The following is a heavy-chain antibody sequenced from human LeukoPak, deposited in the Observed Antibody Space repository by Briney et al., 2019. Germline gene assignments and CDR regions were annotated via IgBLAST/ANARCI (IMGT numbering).Heavy chain of an antibody. CDR3: ARASVGATTWSFDY. Sequence: GGSLRLSCAASGFTFSSYWMSWVRQAPGKGLEWVANIKQDGSEKYYVDSVKGRFTISRDNAKNSLYLQMNSQRAEDTAVYYCARASVGATTWSFDYWGQGTLVTVSS. J-gene: IGHJ4*02. D-gene: IGHD1-26*01. V-gene: IGHV3-7*01. CDR1: GFTFSSYW. CDR2: IKQDGSEK.